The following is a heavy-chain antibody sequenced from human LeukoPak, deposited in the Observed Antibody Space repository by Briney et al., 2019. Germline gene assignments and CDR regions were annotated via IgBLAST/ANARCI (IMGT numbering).Heavy chain of an antibody. CDR1: GFTFSSYW. V-gene: IGHV3-74*03. CDR3: ARGLFGPDF. Sequence: GGSLRLSSAASGFTFSSYWMHWVRQAPGKGLVWVSRINNDGSDTVYAASVKGRFTFSRDNAKNTLFLQMDSLRDEDTAVYYCARGLFGPDFWGPGALVTVSS. CDR2: INNDGSDT. J-gene: IGHJ4*02. D-gene: IGHD3-16*01.